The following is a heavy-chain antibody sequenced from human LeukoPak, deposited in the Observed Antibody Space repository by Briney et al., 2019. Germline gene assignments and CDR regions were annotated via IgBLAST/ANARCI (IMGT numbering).Heavy chain of an antibody. CDR2: MNPNSGNT. CDR3: ARMFVVPANKDYYYYYMDV. J-gene: IGHJ6*03. CDR1: GYTFTSYD. V-gene: IGHV1-8*01. Sequence: ASVKVSCKASGYTFTSYDINWVRQATGQGLEWMGWMNPNSGNTGYAQKFQGRVTMTRNTSISTAYMELSSLRSEDTAVYYCARMFVVPANKDYYYYYMDVWGKGTTVTVSS. D-gene: IGHD2-2*01.